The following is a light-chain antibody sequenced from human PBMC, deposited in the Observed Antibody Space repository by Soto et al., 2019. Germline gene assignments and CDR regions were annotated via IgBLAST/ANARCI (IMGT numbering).Light chain of an antibody. CDR1: SGHSNYA. J-gene: IGLJ2*01. V-gene: IGLV4-69*01. Sequence: QLVLTQSPSASASLGASVKLTCTLSSGHSNYAIAWHQQQSEKGPRYLMKLNSDGSHNKGDGIPDRFSGSSSGAERYLTISSLQSEDEADYYCQTWGSGTVVFGGGTKVTVL. CDR2: LNSDGSH. CDR3: QTWGSGTVV.